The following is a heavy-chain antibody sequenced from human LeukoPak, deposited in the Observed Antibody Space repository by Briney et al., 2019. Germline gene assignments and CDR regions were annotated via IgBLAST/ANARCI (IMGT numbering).Heavy chain of an antibody. Sequence: PTRSLSLSCVAPGFTFSSYTMNWIRNAPGHRLKWVSSISSSSTFKYHADSLKGRCAISRADANNTLYLQMNSLTADDTAVYYCARDAVAARGQFDVWGQGTLVTVSS. CDR1: GFTFSSYT. CDR2: ISSSSTFK. D-gene: IGHD6-6*01. V-gene: IGHV3-21*04. J-gene: IGHJ1*01. CDR3: ARDAVAARGQFDV.